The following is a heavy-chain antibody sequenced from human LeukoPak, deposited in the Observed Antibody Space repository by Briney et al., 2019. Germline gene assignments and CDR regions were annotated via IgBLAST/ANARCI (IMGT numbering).Heavy chain of an antibody. CDR3: ARAGYSSGWYFDY. D-gene: IGHD6-19*01. J-gene: IGHJ4*02. V-gene: IGHV3-74*01. CDR2: INSDGSDT. CDR1: GFTFSGCW. Sequence: GGSLRLSCAASGFTFSGCWMHWVRQAPGKGLVWVSRINSDGSDTNYADSVKGRFTISGDNAKNTLYLQMDSLRAEDAAVYYCARAGYSSGWYFDYWGQGTLVTVSS.